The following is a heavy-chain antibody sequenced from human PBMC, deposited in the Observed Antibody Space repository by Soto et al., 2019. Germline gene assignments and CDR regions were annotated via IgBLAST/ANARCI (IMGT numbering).Heavy chain of an antibody. J-gene: IGHJ4*02. CDR1: CGSISSYY. CDR3: ARNLKRGYSYGPFDY. D-gene: IGHD5-18*01. V-gene: IGHV4-59*01. CDR2: IYYSGST. Sequence: PSETLSLTCTVSCGSISSYYWSWIRQPPGKGLEWIGYIYYSGSTNYNPSLKSRVTISVDTSKNQFSLKLSSVTAADTAVYYCARNLKRGYSYGPFDYWGQGTLVTVSS.